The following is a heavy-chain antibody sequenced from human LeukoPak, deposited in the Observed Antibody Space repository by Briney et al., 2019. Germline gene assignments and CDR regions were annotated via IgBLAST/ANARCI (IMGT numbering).Heavy chain of an antibody. CDR2: ISSSSSTI. CDR3: TRDRMRWLE. J-gene: IGHJ4*02. CDR1: GFTFNSDS. V-gene: IGHV3-48*02. D-gene: IGHD6-19*01. Sequence: GGSLRLSCAASGFTFNSDSMNWVRQAPGKGLEWVSYISSSSSTIYYADSVKGRFTISRDNAKKTLYLQMNRLRDEDTAVYYCTRDRMRWLEWGQGTLVTVSS.